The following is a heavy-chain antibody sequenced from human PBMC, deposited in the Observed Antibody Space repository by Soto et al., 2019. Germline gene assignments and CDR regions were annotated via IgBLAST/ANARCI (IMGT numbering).Heavy chain of an antibody. CDR2: IYWDDDK. J-gene: IGHJ1*01. D-gene: IGHD3-9*01. V-gene: IGHV2-5*02. Sequence: SGPTLVNPTQTLTLTCTFSGLSLSTSGVAVGWIRQPPGKALEWLALIYWDDDKRYSPSLKSRVTITKDPSTNQVVLTMTNMDPVDTATYYCAHRLARGATGLYFQHWGQGSPVTVSS. CDR1: GLSLSTSGVA. CDR3: AHRLARGATGLYFQH.